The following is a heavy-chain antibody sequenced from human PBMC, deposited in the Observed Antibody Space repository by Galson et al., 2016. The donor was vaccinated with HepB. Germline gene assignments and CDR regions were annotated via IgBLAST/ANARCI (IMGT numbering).Heavy chain of an antibody. CDR1: GYIFVGHW. J-gene: IGHJ6*02. CDR3: VRGDGTGSWVYHYYDGMDV. Sequence: QSGAEVKKPGESLKISCHGSGYIFVGHWIGWVRQKPGKGLEWMGIIYPGDSDTRYSPSFEGQVTISVDRSSSVAYLGWSRLRTADTATYYCVRGDGTGSWVYHYYDGMDVWGQGTAVTVSS. D-gene: IGHD3-10*01. CDR2: IYPGDSDT. V-gene: IGHV5-51*01.